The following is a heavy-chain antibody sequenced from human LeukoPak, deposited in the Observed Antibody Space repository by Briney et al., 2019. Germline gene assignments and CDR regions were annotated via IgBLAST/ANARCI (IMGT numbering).Heavy chain of an antibody. CDR2: ISGSGGST. D-gene: IGHD3-22*01. V-gene: IGHV3-23*01. J-gene: IGHJ4*02. Sequence: GGSLRLSCAASGFTFSSYAMGWVRQAPGKGLEWVSAISGSGGSTYYADPVKGRFTISRDNSKNTLYLQMNSLRAEDTAVYYCAKSAYYYDSSGYYDYWGQGTLVTVSS. CDR1: GFTFSSYA. CDR3: AKSAYYYDSSGYYDY.